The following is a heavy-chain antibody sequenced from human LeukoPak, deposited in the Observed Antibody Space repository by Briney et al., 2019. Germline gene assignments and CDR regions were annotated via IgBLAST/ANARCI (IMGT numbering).Heavy chain of an antibody. CDR2: IYYSGST. J-gene: IGHJ6*03. CDR1: GGSISSSSYY. V-gene: IGHV4-39*07. Sequence: PSETLSLTCTVSGGSISSSSYYWGWIRQPPGKGLEWIGSIYYSGSTYYNPSLKSRVTISVDTSKNQFSLKLSSVTAADTAVYYCARGRMTTVHYYYYYMDVWGKGTTVTVSS. CDR3: ARGRMTTVHYYYYYMDV. D-gene: IGHD4-11*01.